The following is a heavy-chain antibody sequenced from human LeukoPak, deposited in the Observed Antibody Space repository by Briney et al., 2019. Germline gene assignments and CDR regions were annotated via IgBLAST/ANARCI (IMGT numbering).Heavy chain of an antibody. CDR1: GYTFTSYY. J-gene: IGHJ4*02. Sequence: VASVKVSCKASGYTFTSYYMHWVRQAPGQGLEWMGIINPSGGSTSYAQKFQGRVTMTRDMSTSTVYMELSRLTSDDTAVYYCARDFQTEAPDYWGQGTLVTVSS. V-gene: IGHV1-46*01. CDR2: INPSGGST. D-gene: IGHD2/OR15-2a*01. CDR3: ARDFQTEAPDY.